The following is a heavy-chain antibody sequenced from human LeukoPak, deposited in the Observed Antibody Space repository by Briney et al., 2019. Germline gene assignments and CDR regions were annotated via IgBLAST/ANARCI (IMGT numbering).Heavy chain of an antibody. V-gene: IGHV4-39*07. Sequence: PSETLSLTCTVSGGSISSSSYYWGWIRQPPGKGLEWIGSIYYSGSTYYSPSLKSRVTISVDKSKNQFSLKLSSVTAADTAVYYCARLKASVVRGGFDPWGQGTLVTVSS. CDR3: ARLKASVVRGGFDP. J-gene: IGHJ5*02. D-gene: IGHD3-10*01. CDR2: IYYSGST. CDR1: GGSISSSSYY.